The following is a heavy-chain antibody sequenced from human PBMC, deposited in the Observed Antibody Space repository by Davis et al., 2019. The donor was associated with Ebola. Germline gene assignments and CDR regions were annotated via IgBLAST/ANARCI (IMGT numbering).Heavy chain of an antibody. CDR2: IIGSGGRT. J-gene: IGHJ4*02. CDR1: GFTFSSYA. CDR3: ASPLHYYGSESFYTFEY. D-gene: IGHD3-10*01. Sequence: PGGSLRLSCAASGFTFSSYAMSWVRQAPGKGLEWVSTIIGSGGRTFYADSVKGRITISRDNSKNTLYLQMNSLRDEDTAVYYCASPLHYYGSESFYTFEYWGQGTLVTVSS. V-gene: IGHV3-23*01.